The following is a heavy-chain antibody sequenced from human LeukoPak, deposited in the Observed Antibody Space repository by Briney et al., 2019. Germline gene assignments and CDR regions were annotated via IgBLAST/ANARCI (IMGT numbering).Heavy chain of an antibody. J-gene: IGHJ4*02. D-gene: IGHD3-16*01. V-gene: IGHV3-21*01. CDR2: ISNSSSYI. Sequence: GGSLRLSCAASGFTFSDYTMTWVRQAPGKGLEWVSCISNSSSYIYYADSLQGRFTVSRDNIENSLFLQMNSLIAEDTAVYYCARVSISGGGVDYWGQGTLVTVPS. CDR3: ARVSISGGGVDY. CDR1: GFTFSDYT.